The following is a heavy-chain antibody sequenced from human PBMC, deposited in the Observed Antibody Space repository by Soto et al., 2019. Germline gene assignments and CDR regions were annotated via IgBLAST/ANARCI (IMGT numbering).Heavy chain of an antibody. CDR1: GFTFSSFW. CDR3: VRHSSVWPLDY. J-gene: IGHJ4*02. Sequence: QLVESGGGLVQPGGSLRLSCAASGFTFSSFWMSWVRQAPGKGLEWVANIKQDGSQTYYVDSLKGRFTLSRDNAENSLFLQMSSLRAEDTAMYYCVRHSSVWPLDYWGQGTLVAVSS. CDR2: IKQDGSQT. V-gene: IGHV3-7*05. D-gene: IGHD6-19*01.